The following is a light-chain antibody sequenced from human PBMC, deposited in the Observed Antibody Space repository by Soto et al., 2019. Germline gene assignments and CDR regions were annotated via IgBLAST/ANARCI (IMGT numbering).Light chain of an antibody. CDR1: SSNIGSNA. CDR2: SDD. V-gene: IGLV1-44*01. Sequence: QSALTQPPSASGPPGQKVTISCSGSSSNIGSNAVNWYQQVPGTAPKLLIYSDDQRPSGAPDRFSGSKSGTSASLAISGLQSEDEADYICAAWNDNLNGPSYVFGTGTKVTVL. CDR3: AAWNDNLNGPSYV. J-gene: IGLJ1*01.